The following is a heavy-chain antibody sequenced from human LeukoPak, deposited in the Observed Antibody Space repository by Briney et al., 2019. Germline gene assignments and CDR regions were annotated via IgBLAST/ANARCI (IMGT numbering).Heavy chain of an antibody. Sequence: PGGSLRLSCAASGFTVSSNYMSWVRQAPGKGLEWVSVIYSGGSTYYADSVKGRFTISRDNSKNTLYLQMNSLRAEDTAVYYCARGRADTAMRWTPYYFDYWGQGTLVTVSS. CDR1: GFTVSSNY. J-gene: IGHJ4*02. D-gene: IGHD5-18*01. V-gene: IGHV3-53*01. CDR3: ARGRADTAMRWTPYYFDY. CDR2: IYSGGST.